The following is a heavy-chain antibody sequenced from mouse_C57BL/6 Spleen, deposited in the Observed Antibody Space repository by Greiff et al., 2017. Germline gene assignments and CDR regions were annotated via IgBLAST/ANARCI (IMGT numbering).Heavy chain of an antibody. CDR1: GYTFTDYE. V-gene: IGHV1-15*01. CDR2: IDPETGGT. Sequence: VQLQQSGAELVRPGASVTLSCKASGYTFTDYEMHWVKQTPVHGLEWIGAIDPETGGTAYNQKFKGKAILTADKSSSTAYMELRSLTSEDSAVYYCTSHDEDYAMDYWGQGTSVTVSS. J-gene: IGHJ4*01. CDR3: TSHDEDYAMDY.